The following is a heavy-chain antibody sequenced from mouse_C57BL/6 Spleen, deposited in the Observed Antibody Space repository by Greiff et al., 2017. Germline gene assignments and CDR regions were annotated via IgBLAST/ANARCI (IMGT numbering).Heavy chain of an antibody. CDR2: ISSGSSTI. Sequence: EVKVVESGGGLVKPGGSLKLSCAASGFTFSDYGMHWVRQAPEKGLEWVAYISSGSSTIYYADTVKGRFTISRDNAKNTLFLQMTSLRSEDTAMYYCARNIYYDYHWYFDVWGTGTTVTVSS. CDR3: ARNIYYDYHWYFDV. D-gene: IGHD2-4*01. J-gene: IGHJ1*03. V-gene: IGHV5-17*01. CDR1: GFTFSDYG.